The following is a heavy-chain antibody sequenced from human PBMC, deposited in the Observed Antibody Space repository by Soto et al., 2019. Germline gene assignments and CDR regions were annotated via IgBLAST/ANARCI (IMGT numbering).Heavy chain of an antibody. CDR1: GGSISSGY. J-gene: IGHJ5*02. Sequence: PSETLSLTCSVSGGSISSGYWTWIRQPPWKGLEWIGYIYYGGSINYNPSLKSRVIISVDTAKNQFSLRLSSVTAADTAVYYCTGAYYDINGYSLDPWGQGTSVTVSS. V-gene: IGHV4-59*01. CDR3: TGAYYDINGYSLDP. CDR2: IYYGGSI. D-gene: IGHD3-22*01.